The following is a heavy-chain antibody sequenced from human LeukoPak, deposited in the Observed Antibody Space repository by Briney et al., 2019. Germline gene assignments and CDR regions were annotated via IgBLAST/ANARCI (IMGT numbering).Heavy chain of an antibody. V-gene: IGHV1-18*01. Sequence: ASVKVSCKASGYTFTSYGIRWVRQAPGQGLECMGWISAYNGNTNYAQKLQGRVTMTTDTSTSTAYMELRSLKSEDTAVYYCARDGRYDFWSGYPDYWGQGTLVTVSS. CDR1: GYTFTSYG. J-gene: IGHJ4*02. CDR3: ARDGRYDFWSGYPDY. CDR2: ISAYNGNT. D-gene: IGHD3-3*01.